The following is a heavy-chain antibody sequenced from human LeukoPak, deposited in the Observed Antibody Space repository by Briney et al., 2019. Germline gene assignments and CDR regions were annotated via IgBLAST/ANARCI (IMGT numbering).Heavy chain of an antibody. V-gene: IGHV4-39*01. D-gene: IGHD6-6*01. J-gene: IGHJ4*02. Sequence: GSLRLSCAASGFTFSSYAMSWVRQPPGKGLEWIGSVYYSGSAYYNPSLKSRVTISEDTSKNQFSLKLSSVTAADTAVYFCARRSSSPHILIDYWGQGSLVTVSS. CDR2: VYYSGSA. CDR3: ARRSSSPHILIDY. CDR1: GFTFSSYA.